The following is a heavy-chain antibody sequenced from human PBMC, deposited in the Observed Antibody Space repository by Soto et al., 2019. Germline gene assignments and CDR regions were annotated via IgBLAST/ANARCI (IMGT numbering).Heavy chain of an antibody. Sequence: ESLKISCKASGYSFINSWIAWVRQMPGKGLEWMGIIYPGDSDTRYSPSFQGQVTISADKSISTAYLQWSSLKASDTAMYYCAIGITMVRGVINAFDIWGPGTMVTVSS. D-gene: IGHD3-10*01. J-gene: IGHJ3*02. CDR1: GYSFINSW. CDR2: IYPGDSDT. V-gene: IGHV5-51*01. CDR3: AIGITMVRGVINAFDI.